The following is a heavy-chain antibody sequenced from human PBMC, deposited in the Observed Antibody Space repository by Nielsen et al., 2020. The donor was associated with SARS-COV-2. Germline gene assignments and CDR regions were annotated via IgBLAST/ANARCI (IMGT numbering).Heavy chain of an antibody. J-gene: IGHJ4*02. Sequence: GESLKISCAASGFTFSYYGMHWVRQAPGKGLEWVAFIRYDGSNEYYADSVKGRFTISRDNSKNTLYLQMNSLRAEDTAVYYCAKDIPTPRVAGDYYDSSGSKVATRNDYWGQGTLVTVSS. V-gene: IGHV3-30*02. D-gene: IGHD3-22*01. CDR3: AKDIPTPRVAGDYYDSSGSKVATRNDY. CDR1: GFTFSYYG. CDR2: IRYDGSNE.